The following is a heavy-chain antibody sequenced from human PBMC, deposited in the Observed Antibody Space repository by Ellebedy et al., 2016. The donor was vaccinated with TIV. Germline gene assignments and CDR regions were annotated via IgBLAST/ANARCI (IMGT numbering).Heavy chain of an antibody. CDR3: ARKIEGSSVDS. CDR2: IYNSGTA. J-gene: IGHJ4*02. D-gene: IGHD1-26*01. Sequence: MPGGSLRLSCVVSGGSISSSPYYWGWIRQPPGKGPEWIGTIYNSGTAVYNPTLKSRLTMALDTFENQLSLRLTSVTAADTAMYYCARKIEGSSVDSWGPGTLVTVSS. V-gene: IGHV4-39*07. CDR1: GGSISSSPYY.